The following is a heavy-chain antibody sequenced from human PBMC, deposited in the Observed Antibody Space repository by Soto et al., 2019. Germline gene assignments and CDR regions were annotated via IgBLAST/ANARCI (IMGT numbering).Heavy chain of an antibody. Sequence: GGSLRLSCAASGFTFSDYYMSWIRQAPGKGLEWVSYISSSGSTIYYADSVKGRFTISRDNAKNSLYLQMNSLRAEDTAVYYCGRIAAAGLYAFDIWGQGTMVTVSS. D-gene: IGHD6-13*01. CDR2: ISSSGSTI. J-gene: IGHJ3*02. V-gene: IGHV3-11*01. CDR1: GFTFSDYY. CDR3: GRIAAAGLYAFDI.